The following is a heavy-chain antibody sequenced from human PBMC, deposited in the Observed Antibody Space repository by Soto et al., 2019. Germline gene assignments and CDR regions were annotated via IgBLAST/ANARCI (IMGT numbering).Heavy chain of an antibody. D-gene: IGHD6-13*01. J-gene: IGHJ6*02. CDR2: ISGSGGST. Sequence: EVQLLESGGGLVQPGGSLRVSCAASGFTFSSYAMSWVRQAPGKGLEWVSAISGSGGSTYYADSVKGWFTISRDNPKNTRYLQMNRLRAEDTAVYYCATDMYSSSWSFYYYSMDVWGPGTTVTVSS. CDR3: ATDMYSSSWSFYYYSMDV. CDR1: GFTFSSYA. V-gene: IGHV3-23*01.